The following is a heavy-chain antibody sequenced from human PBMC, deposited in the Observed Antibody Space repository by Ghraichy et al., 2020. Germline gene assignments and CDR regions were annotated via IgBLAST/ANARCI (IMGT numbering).Heavy chain of an antibody. Sequence: ASVKVSCKASGYTFTSYAMHWVRQAPGQRLEWMGWINAGNGNTKYSQKFQGRVTITRDTSTSTAYMELSSLRSEDTAVYYCARVVKGGQLVFDYWGQGTLVTVSS. V-gene: IGHV1-3*01. CDR1: GYTFTSYA. J-gene: IGHJ4*02. D-gene: IGHD6-13*01. CDR3: ARVVKGGQLVFDY. CDR2: INAGNGNT.